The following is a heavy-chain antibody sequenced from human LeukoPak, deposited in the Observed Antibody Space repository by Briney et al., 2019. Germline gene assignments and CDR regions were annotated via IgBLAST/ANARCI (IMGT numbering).Heavy chain of an antibody. D-gene: IGHD3-22*01. Sequence: PSETLSLTCTVSGGSISSYYWSWIRQPPGKGLEWIGYIYYSGSTNYNPSLKSRVTISVDTSKNQFSLKPSSVTAADTAVYYCARKDGRDSSGYYTYFDYWGQGTLVTVSS. CDR3: ARKDGRDSSGYYTYFDY. V-gene: IGHV4-59*01. J-gene: IGHJ4*02. CDR2: IYYSGST. CDR1: GGSISSYY.